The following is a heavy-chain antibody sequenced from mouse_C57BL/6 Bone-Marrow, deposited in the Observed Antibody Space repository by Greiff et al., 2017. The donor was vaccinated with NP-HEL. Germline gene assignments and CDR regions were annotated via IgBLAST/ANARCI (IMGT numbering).Heavy chain of an antibody. CDR3: ARDYYGA. CDR1: GFTFSSYA. CDR2: ISDGGSYT. V-gene: IGHV5-4*01. J-gene: IGHJ2*01. Sequence: EVQRVESGGGLVKPGGSLKLSCAASGFTFSSYAMSWVRQTPEKRLEWLATISDGGSYTYYPDNVKGRFTISRDNAKNNLYLQMSHLKSEGTAMYYCARDYYGAWGQGTTLTVSS. D-gene: IGHD1-1*01.